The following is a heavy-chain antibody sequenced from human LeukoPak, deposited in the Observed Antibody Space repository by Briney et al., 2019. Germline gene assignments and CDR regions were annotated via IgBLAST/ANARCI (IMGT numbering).Heavy chain of an antibody. CDR2: MNHRGNS. CDR3: VRGSGSYTGAADH. Sequence: SETLSLTCAVHGMSFTGYYWSWIRQPPGKGLEWIGEMNHRGNSYFNPSFKSRVSISLDTSRKQFSLNLTSVTAADTAFYFCVRGSGSYTGAADHWGQGTLVTVSS. D-gene: IGHD6-19*01. J-gene: IGHJ5*02. CDR1: GMSFTGYY. V-gene: IGHV4-34*01.